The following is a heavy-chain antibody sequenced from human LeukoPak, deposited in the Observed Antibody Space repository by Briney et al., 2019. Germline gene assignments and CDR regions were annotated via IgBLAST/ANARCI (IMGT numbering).Heavy chain of an antibody. CDR3: AREVKAVPGDESFDY. CDR1: GFTFSDYY. J-gene: IGHJ4*02. D-gene: IGHD6-19*01. V-gene: IGHV3-11*05. CDR2: ISSSSSYT. Sequence: GGSLTLSCAASGFTFSDYYMSWIRQAPGKGLEWVSYISSSSSYTNYADSVKGRFTNSRDNAKNSLYLQMNSLRAEDTAVYYCAREVKAVPGDESFDYWGQGTLVTVSS.